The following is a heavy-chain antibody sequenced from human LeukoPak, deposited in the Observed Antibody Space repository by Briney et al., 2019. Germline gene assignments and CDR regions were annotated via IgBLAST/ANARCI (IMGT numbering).Heavy chain of an antibody. Sequence: SETLSLTCSVSGDSISSSSSYWGWIRQPPGKGLEWIGSIYYSGSTYYNTSLKSRVTISVDTSKNQFSLKLSSVTVADTAVYYCARVEGAGWGCLEYWGQGTLVTVSS. CDR2: IYYSGST. CDR1: GDSISSSSSY. J-gene: IGHJ4*02. CDR3: ARVEGAGWGCLEY. V-gene: IGHV4-39*07. D-gene: IGHD6-19*01.